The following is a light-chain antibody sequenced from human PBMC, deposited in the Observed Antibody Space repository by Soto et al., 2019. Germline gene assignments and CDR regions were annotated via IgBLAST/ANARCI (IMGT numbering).Light chain of an antibody. Sequence: EIVMTQSPATLSVSSGERATLSGRASQSVSSNLAWYQQKPGQAPRLLIYGASTRATGIPARFSGRGSGTEFTLTISSLQSEDLAVYYCQQYNNWPRTFGQGTKLDIK. CDR2: GAS. CDR1: QSVSSN. V-gene: IGKV3-15*01. J-gene: IGKJ1*01. CDR3: QQYNNWPRT.